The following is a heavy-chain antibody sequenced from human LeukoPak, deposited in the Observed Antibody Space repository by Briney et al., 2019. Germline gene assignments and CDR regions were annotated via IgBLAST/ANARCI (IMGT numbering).Heavy chain of an antibody. J-gene: IGHJ4*02. CDR3: ARGRLYCGDYDKACYY. CDR1: GFTFSNAW. V-gene: IGHV3-48*01. D-gene: IGHD4-17*01. Sequence: PGGSLSLSCAASGFTFSNAWMTWVRQAPGKGLEWVSYITYSSSIIYYADSVKGRFTISRDNAKNSLYLQMNSLRAEDTAVYYCARGRLYCGDYDKACYYWGQGTLVPVSS. CDR2: ITYSSSII.